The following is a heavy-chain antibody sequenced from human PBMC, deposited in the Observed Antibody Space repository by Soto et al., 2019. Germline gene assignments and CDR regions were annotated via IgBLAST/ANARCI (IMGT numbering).Heavy chain of an antibody. CDR3: AKHDITMGLSIIPRPFDP. D-gene: IGHD3-10*01. J-gene: IGHJ5*02. CDR2: ISYDGSNK. Sequence: QVQLVESGGGVVQPGRSLRLSCAASGFTFSSYGMHWVRQAPGKGLEWVAVISYDGSNKYYADSVKGRFTISRDNSKNTLYLQMNSLRAEDTAVYYCAKHDITMGLSIIPRPFDPWGQGTLVTVSS. CDR1: GFTFSSYG. V-gene: IGHV3-30*18.